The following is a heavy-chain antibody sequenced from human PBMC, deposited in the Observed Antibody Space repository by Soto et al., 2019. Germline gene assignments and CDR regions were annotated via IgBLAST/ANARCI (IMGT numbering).Heavy chain of an antibody. J-gene: IGHJ4*02. CDR3: SRSLPIDFDS. CDR1: GFNCGAYT. CDR2: IRRKAYGGTT. Sequence: GSLLPAGSAYGFNCGAYTMSWVRQAAGKGLEWVGFIRRKAYGGTTDYAASVKGRSTISRDDSKRIAYLQMNSLKIEDTDVYYCSRSLPIDFDSWGQGTLVTVYS. V-gene: IGHV3-49*04.